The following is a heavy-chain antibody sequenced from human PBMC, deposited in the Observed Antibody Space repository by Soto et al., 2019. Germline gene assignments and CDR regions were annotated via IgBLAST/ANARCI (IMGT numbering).Heavy chain of an antibody. D-gene: IGHD3-10*01. CDR1: GFTFSNFA. J-gene: IGHJ6*02. CDR2: IRDSGGAT. V-gene: IGHV3-23*01. CDR3: AKQRGSGILYYKNRAV. Sequence: EVQLLESGGGLVQPGGSLRLSCAASGFTFSNFAMTWVRQAPGMGLEWVSVIRDSGGATFYAHSVKGRFTISRDNSKNRFFRKRNSGRAKDTAVNYGAKQRGSGILYYKNRAVGGLGTPVPASS.